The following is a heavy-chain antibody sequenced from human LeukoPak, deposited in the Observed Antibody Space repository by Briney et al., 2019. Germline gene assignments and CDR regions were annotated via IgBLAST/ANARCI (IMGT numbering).Heavy chain of an antibody. V-gene: IGHV1-8*03. CDR2: MSLHSGET. J-gene: IGHJ4*02. CDR1: GYTFSNYD. Sequence: ASVKVSCKASGYTFSNYDISWMRQATGQRLEWMGWMSLHSGETNYGKKFQGRVSITRDTSLSTAYMELSGLRSEDTAVYYCARAIMLFGVIIPWYFDSWGQGTLVTVSS. CDR3: ARAIMLFGVIIPWYFDS. D-gene: IGHD3-3*01.